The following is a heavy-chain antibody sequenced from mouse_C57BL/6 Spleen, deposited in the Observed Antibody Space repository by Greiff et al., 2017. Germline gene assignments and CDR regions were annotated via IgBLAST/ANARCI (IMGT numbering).Heavy chain of an antibody. CDR3: ARSAYYYGSSMYYFDY. CDR2: IDPSDSET. CDR1: GYTFTSYW. Sequence: QVQLQQPGAELVRPGSSVKLSCKASGYTFTSYWMHWVKQRPIQGLEWIGNIDPSDSETHYNQKFKDKATLTVDKSSSTAYMQLSSLTSEDSAVYYCARSAYYYGSSMYYFDYGGQGTTLTVSS. D-gene: IGHD1-1*01. V-gene: IGHV1-52*01. J-gene: IGHJ2*01.